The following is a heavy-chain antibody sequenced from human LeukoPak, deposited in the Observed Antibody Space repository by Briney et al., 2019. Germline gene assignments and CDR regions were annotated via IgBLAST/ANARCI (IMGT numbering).Heavy chain of an antibody. V-gene: IGHV3-23*01. Sequence: PGGSLRLSCAASGFTFSSYAMSWVRQAPGKGLEWVSAISGSGGSTYYADSVKGRFTISRDNSKNTLYLQMNSLRAEDTAVYYCARDEGESSSFSDYWGQGTLVTVSS. J-gene: IGHJ4*02. CDR2: ISGSGGST. CDR1: GFTFSSYA. CDR3: ARDEGESSSFSDY. D-gene: IGHD6-13*01.